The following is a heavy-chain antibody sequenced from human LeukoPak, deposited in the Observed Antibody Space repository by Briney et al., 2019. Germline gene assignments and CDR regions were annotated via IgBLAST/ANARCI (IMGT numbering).Heavy chain of an antibody. J-gene: IGHJ4*02. CDR3: ARGGGYFYDSSDPIDY. D-gene: IGHD3-22*01. Sequence: SETLSLTCTVSGGSISSSSYYWGWIRQPPGKGLEWIGNIYYSGSTYYNPSLKSRVTISVDTSKNQFPLKLTSVTAADTAVFYCARGGGYFYDSSDPIDYWGQGTLVTVSS. CDR1: GGSISSSSYY. CDR2: IYYSGST. V-gene: IGHV4-39*06.